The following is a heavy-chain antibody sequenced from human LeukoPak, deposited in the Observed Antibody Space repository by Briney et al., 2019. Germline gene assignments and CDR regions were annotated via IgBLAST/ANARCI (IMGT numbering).Heavy chain of an antibody. CDR3: ARDLLVGPHRVVGATFALDI. J-gene: IGHJ3*02. CDR2: IGTAGDT. Sequence: GGSLRLSCAASGFTFSSYDMHWVRQATGKGLEWVSAIGTAGDTYYPGSVKGRFTISRENAKNSLYLQMNSLRAGDTAVYSCARDLLVGPHRVVGATFALDIWGQGTMVTVSS. V-gene: IGHV3-13*01. CDR1: GFTFSSYD. D-gene: IGHD1-26*01.